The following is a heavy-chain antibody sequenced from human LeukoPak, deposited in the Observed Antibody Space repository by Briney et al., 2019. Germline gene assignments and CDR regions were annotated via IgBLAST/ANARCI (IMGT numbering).Heavy chain of an antibody. V-gene: IGHV4-38-2*01. CDR3: AISIGYSYGDDAFDV. CDR1: GGSISSNFY. D-gene: IGHD5-18*01. CDR2: MYPPLYHGGNT. J-gene: IGHJ3*01. Sequence: PSETLSLTCAVSGGSISSNFYWGWVRQSPGIGLQWIATMYPPLYHGGNTFYSPSLKSRVTMSLDKSQNQSSLKLHSVTATDTAVYYCAISIGYSYGDDAFDVWGPGTGVTVSS.